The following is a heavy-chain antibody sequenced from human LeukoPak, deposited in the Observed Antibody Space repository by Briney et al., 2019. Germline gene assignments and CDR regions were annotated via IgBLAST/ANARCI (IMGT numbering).Heavy chain of an antibody. CDR2: SGTVGDT. Sequence: GGSLRLSCAASGFTSSAYDMHWVRQITGGGLEWVSTSGTVGDTFYSDSVKGRFTISRENAKNSVHLQMNSLRVEDSAIYFCVRAAMPYIINGRRFDYWGQGTLVTVSS. CDR3: VRAAMPYIINGRRFDY. D-gene: IGHD2-2*01. V-gene: IGHV3-13*04. CDR1: GFTSSAYD. J-gene: IGHJ4*02.